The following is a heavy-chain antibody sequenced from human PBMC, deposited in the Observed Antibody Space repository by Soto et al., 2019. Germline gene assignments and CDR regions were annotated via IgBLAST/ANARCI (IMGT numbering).Heavy chain of an antibody. Sequence: QLQLQESGPGLVKPSETLSLICTVSGGSISSRSYYWGWIRQPPGKGLEWIGSSYYSGSTYYNPSLKSRVTISVDTSKNQFSLKLSSVTAADTAVYYCARPPGNSYGWFDPWGQGTLVTVSS. CDR3: ARPPGNSYGWFDP. J-gene: IGHJ5*02. CDR2: SYYSGST. V-gene: IGHV4-39*01. D-gene: IGHD4-17*01. CDR1: GGSISSRSYY.